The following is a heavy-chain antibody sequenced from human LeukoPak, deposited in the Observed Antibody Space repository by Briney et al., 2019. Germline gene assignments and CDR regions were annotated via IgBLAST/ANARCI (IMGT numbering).Heavy chain of an antibody. Sequence: GGSLRLSCAASGFTFSSYAMNWVRQAPGKGLEWVSSISSSSTYIYYADSVKGRFTISRDNAKNSLYLQMNSLRAEDTAVYYCARDRNEAFDIWGQGTMVTVSS. V-gene: IGHV3-21*01. CDR2: ISSSSTYI. J-gene: IGHJ3*02. CDR3: ARDRNEAFDI. CDR1: GFTFSSYA.